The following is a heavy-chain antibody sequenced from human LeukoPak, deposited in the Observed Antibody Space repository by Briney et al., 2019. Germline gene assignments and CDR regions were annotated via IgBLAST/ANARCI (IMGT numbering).Heavy chain of an antibody. V-gene: IGHV3-74*01. CDR2: INTDGTVT. D-gene: IGHD6-19*01. Sequence: PGGSLRLSCAEPGYTFIKSWMFSGCHAPGKGLESVSRINTDGTVTTYADSVKGRFTVSRDNADNTMFLQMNSVRDEDTAVYYCATKQWLAPPPDSWGQGTPVTVSS. CDR3: ATKQWLAPPPDS. CDR1: GYTFIKSW. J-gene: IGHJ4*02.